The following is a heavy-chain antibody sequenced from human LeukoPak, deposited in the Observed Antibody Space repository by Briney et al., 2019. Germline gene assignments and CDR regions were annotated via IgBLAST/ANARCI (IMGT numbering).Heavy chain of an antibody. J-gene: IGHJ5*02. V-gene: IGHV3-21*01. D-gene: IGHD1-7*01. CDR3: ARDDAPGGITGTTRGWFDP. CDR2: ISSSSSYI. CDR1: GFTFSSYS. Sequence: GGSLRLSCAASGFTFSSYSMNWVRQAPGKGLEWVSSISSSSSYIYYADSVKGRFTISRDNAKNSLYLQMNSLRAEDTAVYYCARDDAPGGITGTTRGWFDPWGQGTLVTVSS.